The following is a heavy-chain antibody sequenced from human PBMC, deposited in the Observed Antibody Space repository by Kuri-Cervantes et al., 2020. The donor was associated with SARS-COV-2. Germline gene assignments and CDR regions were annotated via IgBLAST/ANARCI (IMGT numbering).Heavy chain of an antibody. CDR3: RGRMGDLTSYTWYKWFDP. D-gene: IGHD3-16*01. J-gene: IGHJ5*02. Sequence: SSVNVSFKASGTAFSSFAINWVRQAPGQGLEWMGGTIPIFGSPIYVQKFQGGLSITADESTSSVHMELSSLSSQDTAIYYCRGRMGDLTSYTWYKWFDPWGQGTLVTVSS. V-gene: IGHV1-69*13. CDR2: TIPIFGSP. CDR1: GTAFSSFA.